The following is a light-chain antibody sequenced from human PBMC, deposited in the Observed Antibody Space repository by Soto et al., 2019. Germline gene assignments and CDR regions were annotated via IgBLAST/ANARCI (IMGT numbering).Light chain of an antibody. J-gene: IGKJ1*01. CDR2: GAS. V-gene: IGKV3-20*01. CDR3: QQYGSSPWP. Sequence: ENLLTQSPDTLSLSAGERATLFCRASEIINSGYLAWYQQKPGRAPRLLIYGASKRATGIPDRCCGSGSGAEFSLTICRLEPEDFLVYSCQQYGSSPWPFAQGTKVDIK. CDR1: EIINSGY.